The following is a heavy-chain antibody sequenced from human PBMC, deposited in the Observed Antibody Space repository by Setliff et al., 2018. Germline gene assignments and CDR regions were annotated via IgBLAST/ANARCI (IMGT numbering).Heavy chain of an antibody. D-gene: IGHD3-3*01. J-gene: IGHJ5*02. CDR2: MNPNSGNT. Sequence: ASVKVSCKASGYTFTRYAMNWVRQAPGQGLEWMGWMNPNSGNTGYAQKFQGRVTITRNTSISTAYMELSSLRSEDTAVYYCARGRRGNYDFWSGYSNWFDPWGQGTLVTVSS. CDR1: GYTFTRYA. V-gene: IGHV1-8*03. CDR3: ARGRRGNYDFWSGYSNWFDP.